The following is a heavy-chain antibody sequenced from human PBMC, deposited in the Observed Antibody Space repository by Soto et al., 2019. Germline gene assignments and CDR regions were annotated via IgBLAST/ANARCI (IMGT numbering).Heavy chain of an antibody. CDR2: IYYSGST. D-gene: IGHD4-17*01. J-gene: IGHJ4*02. Sequence: QLQLQESGPGLVKPSETLSLTCTVSGGSISSSSYYWGWIRQPPGKGLEWIGSIYYSGSTYYNPSLKSRVTITVDTSKNQLSLKLSSVTAADTAVYYCARGYGDYSYYFDYWGQGTLVTVSS. CDR3: ARGYGDYSYYFDY. CDR1: GGSISSSSYY. V-gene: IGHV4-39*01.